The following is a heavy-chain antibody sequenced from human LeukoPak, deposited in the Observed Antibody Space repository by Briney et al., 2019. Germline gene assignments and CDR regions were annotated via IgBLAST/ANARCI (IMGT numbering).Heavy chain of an antibody. V-gene: IGHV3-30*18. CDR1: GFTFSSYG. CDR2: ISYDGSNN. J-gene: IGHJ4*02. D-gene: IGHD4-11*01. Sequence: PGGSLRLSCAASGFTFSSYGMHWVRQAPGKGLEWVAVISYDGSNNYYADSVKGRFTISRDNSKNTLFLQMNSLRAEDTAVYYCAKVGLTVTTILVYFDYWGQGTLVTVSS. CDR3: AKVGLTVTTILVYFDY.